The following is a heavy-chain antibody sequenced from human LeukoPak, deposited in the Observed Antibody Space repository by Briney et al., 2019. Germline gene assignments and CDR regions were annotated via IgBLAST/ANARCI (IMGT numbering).Heavy chain of an antibody. D-gene: IGHD1/OR15-1a*01. V-gene: IGHV3-23*01. Sequence: PGGSLRLSCAASGFTFSSYAMSWVRQAPGKGLEWVSAISGSGGSTYYADSVKGRFTISRDNSKNTLYLQMNSLRAEDTAVYYCAKREQENPGVDYMDAWGKGTTVTVSS. J-gene: IGHJ6*03. CDR1: GFTFSSYA. CDR3: AKREQENPGVDYMDA. CDR2: ISGSGGST.